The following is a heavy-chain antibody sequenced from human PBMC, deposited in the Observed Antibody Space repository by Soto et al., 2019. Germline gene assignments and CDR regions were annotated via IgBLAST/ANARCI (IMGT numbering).Heavy chain of an antibody. CDR3: GRGVVYYYGSTGGDY. J-gene: IGHJ4*02. CDR1: GFTVSSSY. CDR2: MYSGGNT. Sequence: DVQVVESGGGLVQPGGSLRLSCAASGFTVSSSYMTWVRQAPGKGLEWVSIMYSGGNTYYADSVKGRFTISRDNSKNTLYLQMSSLRVEATAVYYCGRGVVYYYGSTGGDYWGQGTLVTVSS. D-gene: IGHD3-10*01. V-gene: IGHV3-66*01.